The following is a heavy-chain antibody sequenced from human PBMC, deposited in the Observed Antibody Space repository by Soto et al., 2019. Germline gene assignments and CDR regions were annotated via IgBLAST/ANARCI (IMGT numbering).Heavy chain of an antibody. Sequence: SETLSLTCTVSGGSISSSSYYWGWIRQPPGKGLEWIGSIYYSGSTYYNPSLKSRVTISVDTSKNQFSLKLSSVTAADTAVYYCARHVYCSGGSCYFPSVPIDYWGQGTLVTVSS. CDR1: GGSISSSSYY. CDR2: IYYSGST. CDR3: ARHVYCSGGSCYFPSVPIDY. J-gene: IGHJ4*02. V-gene: IGHV4-39*01. D-gene: IGHD2-15*01.